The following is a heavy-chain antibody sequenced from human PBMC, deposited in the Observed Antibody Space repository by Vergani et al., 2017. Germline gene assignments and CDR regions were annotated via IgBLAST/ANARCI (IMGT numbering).Heavy chain of an antibody. CDR1: GFTFSSYG. Sequence: QVQLVESGGGVVQPGRSLRLSCAASGFTFSSYGMHWVRQAPGKGLEWVAVIWYDGSNKYYADSVKGRFTISRDNSKNSLYLQMNSLRAEDTAVYYCARDPRYSYGPDYFDYWGQGTLVTVSS. J-gene: IGHJ4*02. D-gene: IGHD5-18*01. CDR3: ARDPRYSYGPDYFDY. V-gene: IGHV3-33*01. CDR2: IWYDGSNK.